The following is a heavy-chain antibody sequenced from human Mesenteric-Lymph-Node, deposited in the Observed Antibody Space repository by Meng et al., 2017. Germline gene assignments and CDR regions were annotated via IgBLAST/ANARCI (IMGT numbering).Heavy chain of an antibody. V-gene: IGHV3-9*01. CDR3: AKDIGSSSWYFYYYYGMDV. Sequence: GGSLRPSCAASGFTFDDYAMHWVRQAPGKGLEWVSGISWNSGSIGYADSVKGRFTISRDNAKNSLYLQMNSLRAEDTALYYCAKDIGSSSWYFYYYYGMDVWGQGTTVTVSS. CDR2: ISWNSGSI. J-gene: IGHJ6*02. CDR1: GFTFDDYA. D-gene: IGHD6-13*01.